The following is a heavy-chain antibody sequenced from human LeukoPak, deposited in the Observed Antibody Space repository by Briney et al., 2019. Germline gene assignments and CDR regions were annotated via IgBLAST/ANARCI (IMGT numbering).Heavy chain of an antibody. CDR2: MHPHSGNT. Sequence: ASVKVSCKAAGYTFASYDINWVRQATGQGLEWMGWMHPHSGNTGYAQTFQGRVTMTTNISTSTAYMELSSLRYEDTAVYYCTRDSTGSSVGTGFDYWGQGTLVTVSS. D-gene: IGHD1-26*01. CDR3: TRDSTGSSVGTGFDY. CDR1: GYTFASYD. V-gene: IGHV1-8*01. J-gene: IGHJ4*02.